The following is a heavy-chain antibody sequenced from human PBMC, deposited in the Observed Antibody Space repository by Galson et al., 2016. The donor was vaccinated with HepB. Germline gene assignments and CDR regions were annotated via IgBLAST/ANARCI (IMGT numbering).Heavy chain of an antibody. Sequence: SETLSPTCTVSGGSISGYYWSWIRQPPGKGLEWIGSIYSSGSTSYRPPRRSRVTISVDTSNTQFSLRRNAVTAADTAVCSGARLEGAGGGLGHWGQGTLLTVSS. CDR3: ARLEGAGGGLGH. J-gene: IGHJ5*02. D-gene: IGHD1-1*01. V-gene: IGHV4-4*08. CDR2: IYSSGST. CDR1: GGSISGYY.